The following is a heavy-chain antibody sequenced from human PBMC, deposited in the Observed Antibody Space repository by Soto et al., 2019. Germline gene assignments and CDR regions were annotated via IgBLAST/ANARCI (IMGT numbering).Heavy chain of an antibody. CDR2: IYYSGST. V-gene: IGHV4-31*03. D-gene: IGHD3-10*01. CDR3: AAYYYGSGSYYKGPYFDY. CDR1: GGSISSGGYY. J-gene: IGHJ4*02. Sequence: PSETLSLTCTVSGGSISSGGYYWSWIRQHPGKGLEWIGYIYYSGSTYYNPSLKRRVTISVDTSKNQFSLKLSSVTAADTAVYYCAAYYYGSGSYYKGPYFDYWGQGTLVTVSS.